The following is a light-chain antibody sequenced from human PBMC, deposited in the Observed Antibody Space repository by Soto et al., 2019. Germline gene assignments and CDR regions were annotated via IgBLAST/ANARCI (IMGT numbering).Light chain of an antibody. CDR2: GAS. CDR3: QQYGISPLT. Sequence: EIVLTQSPGTLSLYPGERATLSCRASQSVSSSYLAWYQQKPGQAPRLLIYGASSRATGIPDRFSGSGSGTDFTLTISRLEPEDFAVYYCQQYGISPLTFGGVTIVDI. J-gene: IGKJ4*01. CDR1: QSVSSSY. V-gene: IGKV3-20*01.